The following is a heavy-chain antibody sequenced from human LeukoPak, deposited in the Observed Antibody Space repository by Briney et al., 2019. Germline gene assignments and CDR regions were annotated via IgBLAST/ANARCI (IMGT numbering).Heavy chain of an antibody. J-gene: IGHJ4*02. D-gene: IGHD3-22*01. CDR2: IDPNSGGT. CDR3: ASGYYSPDFDY. CDR1: GYTFTTYG. V-gene: IGHV1-2*02. Sequence: ASVKVSCKASGYTFTTYGITWVRQAPGQGLEWMGWIDPNSGGTNYAQKFQGRVTMTRDTSISTAYMELSRLRSDDTAVYYCASGYYSPDFDYWGQGTLVTVSS.